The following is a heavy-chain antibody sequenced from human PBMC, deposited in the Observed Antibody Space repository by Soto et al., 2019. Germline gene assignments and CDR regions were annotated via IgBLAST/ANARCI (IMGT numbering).Heavy chain of an antibody. CDR3: ARQGRNTKIVILRHYATDF. V-gene: IGHV4-39*01. Sequence: SETLSLTCSVSSGSISSNSYLWGWIRQPPGKGLEWIGAILYSGDTYYSESLKSRVTMSVDTAKNQFSLKLNSVTAADTAVYYCARQGRNTKIVILRHYATDFWGQGTAVTVS. CDR1: SGSISSNSYL. J-gene: IGHJ6*02. D-gene: IGHD3-22*01. CDR2: ILYSGDT.